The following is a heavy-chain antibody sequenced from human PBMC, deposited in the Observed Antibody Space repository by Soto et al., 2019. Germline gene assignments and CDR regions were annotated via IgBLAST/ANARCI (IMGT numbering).Heavy chain of an antibody. CDR3: ARHRAPVWLVHEEGYYMDV. J-gene: IGHJ6*03. CDR1: GYSFTSYW. Sequence: PGESLKISCKGSGYSFTSYWIGWVRQMPGKGLEWMGIIYPGDSDTRYSPSFQGQVTISADKSISTAYLQWSSLKASDTAMYYCARHRAPVWLVHEEGYYMDVWGKGTTVTVSS. CDR2: IYPGDSDT. V-gene: IGHV5-51*01. D-gene: IGHD6-19*01.